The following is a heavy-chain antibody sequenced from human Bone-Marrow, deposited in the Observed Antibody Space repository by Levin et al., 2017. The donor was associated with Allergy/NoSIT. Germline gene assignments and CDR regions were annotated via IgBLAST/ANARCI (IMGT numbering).Heavy chain of an antibody. V-gene: IGHV4-61*01. CDR2: VDKFGST. CDR3: ATEVRQYSRGWYYFDF. Sequence: SETLSLTCTVSGDSVTTGNYYWSWIRQSPGKGLEWIGHVDKFGSTNYSPSLRSRVAISVDTSEDQFSLNLNSVTAADTAVYYCATEVRQYSRGWYYFDFWGQGILVTVSS. D-gene: IGHD6-19*01. J-gene: IGHJ4*02. CDR1: GDSVTTGNYY.